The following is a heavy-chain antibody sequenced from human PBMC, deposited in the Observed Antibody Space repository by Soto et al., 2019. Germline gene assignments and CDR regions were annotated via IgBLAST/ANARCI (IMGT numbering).Heavy chain of an antibody. V-gene: IGHV4-30-2*06. CDR2: IYHSGST. D-gene: IGHD1-1*01. CDR3: VRESTTSGPNWFDT. Sequence: SETLSLTCSVSGGSINSSRSSWNWIRQSPGKGPEWIAYIYHSGSTYYNPSLKSRVTISVDRSENQFSLKLTSVTAADTAVYYCVRESTTSGPNWFDTWGPGILVTVSS. CDR1: GGSINSSRSS. J-gene: IGHJ5*02.